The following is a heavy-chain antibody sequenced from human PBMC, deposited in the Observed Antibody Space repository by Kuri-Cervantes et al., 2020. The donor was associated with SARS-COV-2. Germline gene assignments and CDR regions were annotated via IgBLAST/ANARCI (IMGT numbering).Heavy chain of an antibody. J-gene: IGHJ6*02. Sequence: SETLSLTCTVSGGSISSSSYYWGWIRQPPGKGLEWIGSIYYSGSTYYNPSLKSRVTIYVDTSKNQFSLKLSSVTAADTAVYYCARGTVGAPGGGMDVWGQGTTVTVSS. CDR3: ARGTVGAPGGGMDV. V-gene: IGHV4-39*01. D-gene: IGHD1-26*01. CDR2: IYYSGST. CDR1: GGSISSSSYY.